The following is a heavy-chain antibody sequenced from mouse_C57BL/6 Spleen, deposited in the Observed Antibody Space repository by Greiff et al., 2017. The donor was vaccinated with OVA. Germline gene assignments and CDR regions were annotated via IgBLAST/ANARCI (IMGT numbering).Heavy chain of an antibody. V-gene: IGHV1-61*01. D-gene: IGHD2-4*01. J-gene: IGHJ3*01. CDR2: IYPSDSET. CDR1: GYTFTSYW. CDR3: ARKDYDYDGWFAY. Sequence: LQQPGAELVRPGSSVKLSCKASGYTFTSYWMDWVKQRPGQGLEWIGNIYPSDSETHYNQKFKDKAALTVDKSSSTAYMQLSSLTSEDSAVYYCARKDYDYDGWFAYWGQRTLVTVSA.